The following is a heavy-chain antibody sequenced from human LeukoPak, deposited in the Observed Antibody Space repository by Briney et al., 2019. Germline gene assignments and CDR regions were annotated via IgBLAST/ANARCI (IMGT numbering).Heavy chain of an antibody. J-gene: IGHJ4*02. Sequence: PVASVKVSCKASGYTFTSYAMHWVRQAPGQRLEWMGWINAGNGNTKYSQKFQGRVTITRDTSASTAYMERSSLRSEDTAVYYCARAEWWGLALDYWGQGTLVTVSS. V-gene: IGHV1-3*01. CDR1: GYTFTSYA. D-gene: IGHD2-21*01. CDR2: INAGNGNT. CDR3: ARAEWWGLALDY.